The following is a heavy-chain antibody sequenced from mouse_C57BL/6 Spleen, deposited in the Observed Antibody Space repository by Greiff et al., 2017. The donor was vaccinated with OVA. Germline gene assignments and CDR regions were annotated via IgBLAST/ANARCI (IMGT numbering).Heavy chain of an antibody. J-gene: IGHJ3*01. CDR2: INPNNGGT. Sequence: EVKLQQSGPELVKPGASVKISCKASGYTFTDYYMNWVKQSHGKSLEWIGDINPNNGGTSYNQKFKGKATLTVDKSSSTAYMELRSLTSEDSAVYYCARGLLRSPFAYWGQGTLVTVSA. V-gene: IGHV1-26*01. CDR1: GYTFTDYY. D-gene: IGHD1-1*01. CDR3: ARGLLRSPFAY.